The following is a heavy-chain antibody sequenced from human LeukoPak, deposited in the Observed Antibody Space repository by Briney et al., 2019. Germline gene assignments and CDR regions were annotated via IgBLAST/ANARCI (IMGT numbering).Heavy chain of an antibody. J-gene: IGHJ3*02. V-gene: IGHV4-61*02. CDR3: ARGPYSYDSSGAFDI. CDR2: IYTSGST. CDR1: GGSISSGSYY. Sequence: PSETLSLTCTVSGGSISSGSYYWNWIRQPAGKGLEWIGRIYTSGSTNYNPSPKSRVTISVDTSKNQFSLKLSSVTAADTAVYFCARGPYSYDSSGAFDIWGQGTMVTVSS. D-gene: IGHD3-22*01.